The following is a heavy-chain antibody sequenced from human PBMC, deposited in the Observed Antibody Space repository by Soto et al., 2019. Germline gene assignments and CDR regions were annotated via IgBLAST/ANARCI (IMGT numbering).Heavy chain of an antibody. CDR2: IIDSGGST. CDR3: AKGRSYYYYYGVDV. V-gene: IGHV3-23*01. Sequence: GGSLRLSCAASGFTFSGHYMDWVRQAPGKGLEWVSDIIDSGGSTYYADSVKGRFTISRDNSKSTLYLQMNSLRAEDTALYYCAKGRSYYYYYGVDVWGQGTTVTVSS. CDR1: GFTFSGHY. J-gene: IGHJ6*02.